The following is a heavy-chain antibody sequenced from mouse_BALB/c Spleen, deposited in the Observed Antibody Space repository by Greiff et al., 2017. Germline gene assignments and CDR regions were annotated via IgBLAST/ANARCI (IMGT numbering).Heavy chain of an antibody. CDR3: SSRGEYVDAMAY. CDR1: GFNFKDYY. CDR2: IDPENGNT. V-gene: IGHV14-1*02. J-gene: IGHJ4*01. Sequence: VQLKQSGAELVRPGALVKLSCKASGFNFKDYYMYWVKQRPEQGLEWIGWIDPENGNTIYDPKFQGKASITADKSSTTANMQLISLTSEDTAVYVCSSRGEYVDAMAYWGQGTSVTVSA. D-gene: IGHD2-10*02.